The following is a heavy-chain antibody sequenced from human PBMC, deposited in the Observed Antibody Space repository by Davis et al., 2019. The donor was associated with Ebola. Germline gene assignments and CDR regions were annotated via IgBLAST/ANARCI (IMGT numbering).Heavy chain of an antibody. J-gene: IGHJ4*02. D-gene: IGHD5-24*01. Sequence: GESLKISCAAPGFTFSNYWMNWVRQAPGKGPEWVAYIKPDGSDKYYVDSVKGRFTISRDNAKNSLYLQMNSLRAEDAAVYYCARDRGWLQHDYWGQGTLVIVSS. V-gene: IGHV3-7*01. CDR3: ARDRGWLQHDY. CDR1: GFTFSNYW. CDR2: IKPDGSDK.